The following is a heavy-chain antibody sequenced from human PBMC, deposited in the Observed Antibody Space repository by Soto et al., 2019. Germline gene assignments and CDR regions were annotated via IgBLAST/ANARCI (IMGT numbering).Heavy chain of an antibody. V-gene: IGHV3-23*01. Sequence: EVQLLESGGGLVQPGGSLRLSCAASGFTFSSYAMSWVRQAPGKGLEWVSAISGSGGSTYYADSVKGRFTISRDNSKNTLYLQMNSLRAEDTAVYYCARDVGSLVRGGMDVWGQGTTVTVSS. CDR1: GFTFSSYA. J-gene: IGHJ6*02. D-gene: IGHD3-10*01. CDR2: ISGSGGST. CDR3: ARDVGSLVRGGMDV.